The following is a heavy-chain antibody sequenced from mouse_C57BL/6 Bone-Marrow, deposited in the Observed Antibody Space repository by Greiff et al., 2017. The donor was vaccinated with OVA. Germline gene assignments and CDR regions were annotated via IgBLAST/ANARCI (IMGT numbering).Heavy chain of an antibody. V-gene: IGHV1-81*01. CDR2: IYPRSGNT. J-gene: IGHJ3*01. CDR1: GYTFTSYG. Sequence: VKLVESGAELARPGASVKLSCKASGYTFTSYGISWVKQRTGQGLEWIGEIYPRSGNTYYNEKFKGKATLTADKSSSTAYMELRSLTSEDSAVYFCASPSYGYDRDLTYWGQGTLVTVSA. D-gene: IGHD2-2*01. CDR3: ASPSYGYDRDLTY.